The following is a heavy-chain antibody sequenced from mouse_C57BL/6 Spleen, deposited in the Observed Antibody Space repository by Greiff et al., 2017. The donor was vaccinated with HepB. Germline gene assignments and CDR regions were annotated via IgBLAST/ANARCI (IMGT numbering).Heavy chain of an antibody. CDR1: GYTFTDYN. D-gene: IGHD2-4*01. Sequence: EVQLQQSGPELVKPGASVKMSCKASGYTFTDYNMHWVKQSHGKSLEWIGYINPNNGGTSYNQKFKGKATLTVNKSSSTAYMELRSLTSEDSAVYYCAREGLRRDRFAYWGQRTLVTVSA. J-gene: IGHJ3*01. V-gene: IGHV1-22*01. CDR3: AREGLRRDRFAY. CDR2: INPNNGGT.